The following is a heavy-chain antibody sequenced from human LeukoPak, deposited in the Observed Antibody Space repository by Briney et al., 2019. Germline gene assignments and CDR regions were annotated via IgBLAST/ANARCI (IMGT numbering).Heavy chain of an antibody. CDR3: ARAPSNGYQTYFDY. J-gene: IGHJ4*02. V-gene: IGHV4-59*01. CDR1: GGSISSYY. Sequence: PSETLSLTCTVSGGSISSYYWSWIRQPPGKGLEWIGYINYSGSTKYNPSLKSRVTISVDTSKNQFSLKVNSVTAADTALYYCARAPSNGYQTYFDYWGQGTLVTVSS. D-gene: IGHD3-22*01. CDR2: INYSGST.